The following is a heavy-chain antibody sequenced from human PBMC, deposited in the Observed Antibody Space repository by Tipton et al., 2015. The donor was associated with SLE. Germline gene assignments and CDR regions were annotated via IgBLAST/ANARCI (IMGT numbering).Heavy chain of an antibody. D-gene: IGHD3-22*01. CDR1: GGSISSGSYY. CDR3: ARDYYDSSGFDY. CDR2: IYTSGST. J-gene: IGHJ4*02. V-gene: IGHV4-61*09. Sequence: TLSLTCTVSGGSISSGSYYWSWIRQPAGKGLEWIGYIYTSGSTNYNPSLKSRVTISVDTSKNQFSLKLSSVTAADTAVYYCARDYYDSSGFDYWGQGTLVIVSS.